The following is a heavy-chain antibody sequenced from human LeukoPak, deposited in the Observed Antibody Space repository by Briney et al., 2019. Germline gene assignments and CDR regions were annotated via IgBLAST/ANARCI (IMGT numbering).Heavy chain of an antibody. CDR1: GYSFTTYW. CDR2: VYPDDSDA. D-gene: IGHD6-19*01. CDR3: ARLSSGWCFNY. Sequence: LGESLKISCKGSGYSFTTYWIGWVRQTPGKGLEWKGIVYPDDSDARYSPSFQGQVTISVDKSINTAFLQWSSLKASDTAMYYCARLSSGWCFNYWGQGTLVTVSS. J-gene: IGHJ4*02. V-gene: IGHV5-51*01.